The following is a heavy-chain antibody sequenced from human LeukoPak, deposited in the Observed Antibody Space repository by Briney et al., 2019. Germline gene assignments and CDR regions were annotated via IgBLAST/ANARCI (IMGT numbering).Heavy chain of an antibody. CDR1: GYTFTGYY. J-gene: IGHJ5*02. V-gene: IGHV1-2*06. CDR2: INPNSGGT. D-gene: IGHD2-15*01. Sequence: GASVKASCKASGYTFTGYYMHWVRQAPGQGLEWMGRINPNSGGTNYAQKFQGRVTMTRDTSISTAYMELSRLRSDDTAVYYCARGAKNCSGGSCYFSRFDPWGQGTLVTVSS. CDR3: ARGAKNCSGGSCYFSRFDP.